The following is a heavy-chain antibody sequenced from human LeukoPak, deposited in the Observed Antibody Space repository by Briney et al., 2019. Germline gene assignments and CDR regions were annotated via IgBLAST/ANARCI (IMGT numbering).Heavy chain of an antibody. J-gene: IGHJ3*02. Sequence: ASVTVSCKASGYTFTGYYMHWVRQAPGQGLEWMGWINPNSGGTNYAQKFQGRVTMTRDTSVSTAYMELSRLRSDDTAVYYCAREYYYGSGGGWGAFDIWGQGTMVTVSS. V-gene: IGHV1-2*02. D-gene: IGHD3-10*01. CDR1: GYTFTGYY. CDR2: INPNSGGT. CDR3: AREYYYGSGGGWGAFDI.